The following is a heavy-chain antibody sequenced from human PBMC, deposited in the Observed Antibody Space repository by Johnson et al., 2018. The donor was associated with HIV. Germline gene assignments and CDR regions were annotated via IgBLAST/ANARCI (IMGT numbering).Heavy chain of an antibody. Sequence: KGLEWVAVISSDGSNKYFADSVKGRFIISRDNSKNTLSLQMNSLRVEDTAVYYCARVLGDYAYHIWGQGTMVTVSS. CDR3: ARVLGDYAYHI. V-gene: IGHV3-30*04. J-gene: IGHJ3*02. CDR2: ISSDGSNK. D-gene: IGHD4-17*01.